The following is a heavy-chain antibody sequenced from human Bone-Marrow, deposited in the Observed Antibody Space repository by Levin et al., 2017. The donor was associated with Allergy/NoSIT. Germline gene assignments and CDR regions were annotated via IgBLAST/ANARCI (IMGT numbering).Heavy chain of an antibody. CDR2: ISSSGSTI. CDR3: ARFQSEEVGSGYDLPQRSQYYYYGMDV. CDR1: GFTFSSYE. D-gene: IGHD5-12*01. V-gene: IGHV3-48*03. Sequence: GGSLRLSCAASGFTFSSYEMNWVRQAPGKGLEWVSYISSSGSTIYYADSVKGRFTISRDNAKNSLYLQMNSLRAEDTAVYYCARFQSEEVGSGYDLPQRSQYYYYGMDVWGQGTTVTVSS. J-gene: IGHJ6*02.